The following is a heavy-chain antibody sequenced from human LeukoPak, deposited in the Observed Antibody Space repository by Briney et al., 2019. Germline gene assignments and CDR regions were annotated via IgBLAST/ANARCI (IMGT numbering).Heavy chain of an antibody. CDR1: GGSFSGYY. J-gene: IGHJ4*02. V-gene: IGHV4-34*01. D-gene: IGHD3-10*01. Sequence: SETLSLTCAVYGGSFSGYYWSWIRQPPGKGLEWLGEINHSGSTNYNPSLKSRVTISVDTSKNQFSLKLSSVTAADTAVYYCARGLRRRFGEYGFDYWGQGTLVTVSS. CDR3: ARGLRRRFGEYGFDY. CDR2: INHSGST.